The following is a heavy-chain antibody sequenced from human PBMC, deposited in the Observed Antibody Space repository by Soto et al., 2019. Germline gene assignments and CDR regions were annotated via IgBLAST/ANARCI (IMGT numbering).Heavy chain of an antibody. CDR2: ISGSGGST. Sequence: EVQLLESGGGLVQPGGSLRLSCAASGFTFSSYAMSWVRQAPGKGLEWVSAISGSGGSTYYADSVKGRFTISRDNSKNTLYLQMNSLRAEDTAAYYCAKEGRLLIVVVVAATPGDAFDIWGQGTMVTVSS. J-gene: IGHJ3*02. CDR1: GFTFSSYA. CDR3: AKEGRLLIVVVVAATPGDAFDI. D-gene: IGHD2-15*01. V-gene: IGHV3-23*01.